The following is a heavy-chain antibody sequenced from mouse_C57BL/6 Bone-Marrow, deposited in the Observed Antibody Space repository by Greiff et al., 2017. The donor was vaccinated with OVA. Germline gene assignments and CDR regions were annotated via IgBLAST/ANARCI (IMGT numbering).Heavy chain of an antibody. CDR3: ASPDYGSSPSYWYFDV. CDR2: IDPSDSYT. CDR1: GYTFTSYW. D-gene: IGHD1-1*01. V-gene: IGHV1-69*01. J-gene: IGHJ1*03. Sequence: QVQLQQPGAELVMPGASVKLSCKASGYTFTSYWMHWVKQRPGQGLEWIGEIDPSDSYTNYNQKFKGKSTLTVDKSSSTAYMQLSSLTSEDSAVYYCASPDYGSSPSYWYFDVWGTGTTVTVSS.